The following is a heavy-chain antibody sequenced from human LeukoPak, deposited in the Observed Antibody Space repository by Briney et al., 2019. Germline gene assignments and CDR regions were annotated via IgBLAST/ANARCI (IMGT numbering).Heavy chain of an antibody. J-gene: IGHJ4*02. V-gene: IGHV3-48*01. CDR2: ISSSSTI. D-gene: IGHD2-8*01. CDR3: ARVGYDFDY. CDR1: GFTFSSYS. Sequence: PGGSLRLSCAPSGFTFSSYSMNWVRQAPGKGLEWLSYISSSSTIYYADSVKGRFTISRDNAKDSLYLQMNSLRAEDTAVYYCARVGYDFDYWGQGTLVTVSS.